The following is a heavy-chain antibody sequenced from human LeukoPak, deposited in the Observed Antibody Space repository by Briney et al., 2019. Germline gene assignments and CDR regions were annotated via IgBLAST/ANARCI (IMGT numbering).Heavy chain of an antibody. J-gene: IGHJ6*03. CDR2: MNPNSGNT. CDR1: GYTFTSYD. D-gene: IGHD3-10*01. Sequence: GASVKVSCKASGYTFTSYDINWVRQATGQGLEWMGWMNPNSGNTGYAQKFQGGVTITRNTSISTAYMELSSLRSEDTAVYYCARDHPPITMVRGVIGYYMDVWGKGTTVTISS. V-gene: IGHV1-8*03. CDR3: ARDHPPITMVRGVIGYYMDV.